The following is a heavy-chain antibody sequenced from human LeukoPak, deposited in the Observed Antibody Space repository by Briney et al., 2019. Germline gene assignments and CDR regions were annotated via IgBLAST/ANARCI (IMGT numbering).Heavy chain of an antibody. V-gene: IGHV3-11*05. J-gene: IGHJ6*02. CDR1: GFTFSDYY. D-gene: IGHD5-18*01. CDR2: ISSSSSYT. CDR3: ARAGRGYSYGAGLSYYYGMDV. Sequence: GGSLRLSCAASGFTFSDYYMSWIRQAPGKGLEWVSYISSSSSYTNYADSVKGRFTISRDNAKNSLYQQMNSLRAEDTAVYYCARAGRGYSYGAGLSYYYGMDVWGQGTTVTVSS.